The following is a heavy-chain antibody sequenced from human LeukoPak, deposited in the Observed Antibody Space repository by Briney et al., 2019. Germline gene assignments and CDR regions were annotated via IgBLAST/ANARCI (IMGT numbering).Heavy chain of an antibody. J-gene: IGHJ4*02. CDR2: ISGSGGST. V-gene: IGHV3-23*01. Sequence: PGGSLRLSCAASGFTFSSYAMSWVRQAPGKGLEWVSAISGSGGSTYYADSVKGRFTISRDNSKNTLYLQMNSLRAEDTAVYYGAGGGGGGAAHFDYWGQGTLVTVSS. D-gene: IGHD1-26*01. CDR1: GFTFSSYA. CDR3: AGGGGGGAAHFDY.